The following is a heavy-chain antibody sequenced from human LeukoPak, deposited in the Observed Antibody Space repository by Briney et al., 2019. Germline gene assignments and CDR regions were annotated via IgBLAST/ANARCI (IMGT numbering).Heavy chain of an antibody. CDR3: ARDRTEGWYFDY. Sequence: GGSLRLSCAASGFTVSSNYMSWVRQAPGKGLEWVSVIYSGGSTYYADSVKGRFTISRDNSKNMLYLQMNSLRAEDTAVYYCARDRTEGWYFDYWGQGTLVTVSS. CDR1: GFTVSSNY. D-gene: IGHD6-19*01. CDR2: IYSGGST. V-gene: IGHV3-53*01. J-gene: IGHJ4*02.